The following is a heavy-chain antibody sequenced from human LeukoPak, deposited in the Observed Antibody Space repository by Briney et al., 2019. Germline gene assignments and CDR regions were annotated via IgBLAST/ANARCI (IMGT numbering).Heavy chain of an antibody. Sequence: SGGSLRLSCEASGFTLRRYWMHWVRQAPGKGLMWVSRINSDGSATTYADFVKGRFTISRDNAKNTVYLQMNSLRVDDTAIYYCERDYGAWGQGTLVTVSP. D-gene: IGHD4/OR15-4a*01. J-gene: IGHJ5*02. CDR2: INSDGSAT. V-gene: IGHV3-74*03. CDR3: ERDYGA. CDR1: GFTLRRYW.